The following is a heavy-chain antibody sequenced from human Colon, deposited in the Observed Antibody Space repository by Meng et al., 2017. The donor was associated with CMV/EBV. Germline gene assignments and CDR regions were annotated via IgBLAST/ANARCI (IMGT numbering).Heavy chain of an antibody. Sequence: AGSGGSISSSNWWSWVRQPPGKGLEWIGEIYHSGATNYKPSLKSRVTMSLDKSKNEVSLKLTSVTAADTAVYYCARHLAGTYSPGDYWGQGTLVTVSS. CDR2: IYHSGAT. J-gene: IGHJ4*02. CDR3: ARHLAGTYSPGDY. D-gene: IGHD6-19*01. CDR1: GGSISSSNW. V-gene: IGHV4-4*02.